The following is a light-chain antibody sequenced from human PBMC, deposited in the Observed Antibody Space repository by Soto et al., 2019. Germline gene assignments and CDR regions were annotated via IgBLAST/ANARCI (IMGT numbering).Light chain of an antibody. Sequence: EIVLTQSPGTLSLSPGERATLSCRASQSVSSSFLAWYQQKPGQAPRLLIYGASSRATGIPDRFSGSGSWTVFTLTISRLEPEDVAVYYCQQYGSSPLTFGGGTKVEIK. CDR2: GAS. CDR3: QQYGSSPLT. J-gene: IGKJ4*01. CDR1: QSVSSSF. V-gene: IGKV3-20*01.